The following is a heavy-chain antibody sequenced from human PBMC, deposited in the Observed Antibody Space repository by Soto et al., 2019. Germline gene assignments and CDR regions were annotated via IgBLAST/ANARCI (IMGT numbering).Heavy chain of an antibody. CDR1: GFTFSSYA. CDR3: AKVPYCSSTSCYGYYYYYMDV. D-gene: IGHD2-2*01. J-gene: IGHJ6*03. Sequence: GGSLRLSCAASGFTFSSYAMSWVRQAPGKGLEWVSAISGSGGSTYYADSVKGRFTISRDNSKNTLYLQMNSLRAEDTAVYHCAKVPYCSSTSCYGYYYYYMDVWGKGTTVTVSS. CDR2: ISGSGGST. V-gene: IGHV3-23*01.